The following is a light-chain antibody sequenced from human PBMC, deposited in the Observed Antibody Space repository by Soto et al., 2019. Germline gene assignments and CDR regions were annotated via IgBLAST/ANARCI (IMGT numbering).Light chain of an antibody. J-gene: IGKJ2*01. CDR1: QSISSW. CDR2: DAS. Sequence: DIQMTQSPSTLSASVGDRVTITCRASQSISSWLAWYQQKPGKAPKLLIYDASSLESGVPSRFIGSGSGTEFTLTTSSLQPDDFAPYYCQQYNSYSGYTFGQGTKLEIK. V-gene: IGKV1-5*01. CDR3: QQYNSYSGYT.